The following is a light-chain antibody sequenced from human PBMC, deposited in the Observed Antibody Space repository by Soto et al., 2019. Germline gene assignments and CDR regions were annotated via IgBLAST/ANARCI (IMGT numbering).Light chain of an antibody. CDR2: TAS. CDR3: QQSFT. Sequence: DIQMTQYPSTLSASVGDRVTITCRASQSISSWLAWYQQKPGKAPKLLIYTASSVESGVPSRFRGSGYGTEFPLTISSLQPADCATYYCQQSFTFGPGTKVDIK. J-gene: IGKJ3*01. V-gene: IGKV1-5*03. CDR1: QSISSW.